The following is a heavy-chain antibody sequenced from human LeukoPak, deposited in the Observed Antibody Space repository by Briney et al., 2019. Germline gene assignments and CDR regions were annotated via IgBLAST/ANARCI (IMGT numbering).Heavy chain of an antibody. CDR2: ISYDGSNK. J-gene: IGHJ4*02. D-gene: IGHD2-15*01. Sequence: GGSLRLSCAASGFTFSTYAMHWVRQAPGKGLEWVAVISYDGSNKYYADSVRGRFTISRDNSKNTLYLQMNSLRAEDTSMYYCARATVGSASSSASYWGQGTLVTVSS. V-gene: IGHV3-30*04. CDR3: ARATVGSASSSASY. CDR1: GFTFSTYA.